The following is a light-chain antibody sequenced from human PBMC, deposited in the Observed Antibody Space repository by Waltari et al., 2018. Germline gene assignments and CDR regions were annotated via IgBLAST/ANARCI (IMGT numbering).Light chain of an antibody. CDR3: SSYTTSSTRGVI. J-gene: IGLJ2*01. CDR2: QVN. CDR1: SSDVGGYNY. V-gene: IGLV2-14*01. Sequence: QSALPQPASVSGSPAQSITISCTGTSSDVGGYNYFSWYQQHPGKAPKLMIYQVNNRPSGVSNRFSGSKSGNTASLTISGLQAEDEADYYCSSYTTSSTRGVIFGGGTKLTVL.